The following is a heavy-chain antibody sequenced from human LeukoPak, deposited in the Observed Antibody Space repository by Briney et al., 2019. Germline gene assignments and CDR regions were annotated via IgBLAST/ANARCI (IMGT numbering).Heavy chain of an antibody. J-gene: IGHJ4*02. Sequence: SETLSLTCTVSGGSISSYYWSWIRQPPGKGLEWIGSIYYSGSTYYNPSLKSRVTISVDTSKNQFSLKLSSVTAADTAVYYCARHLRGLAALPYYFDYWGQGTLVTVSS. V-gene: IGHV4-59*05. CDR2: IYYSGST. D-gene: IGHD6-6*01. CDR1: GGSISSYY. CDR3: ARHLRGLAALPYYFDY.